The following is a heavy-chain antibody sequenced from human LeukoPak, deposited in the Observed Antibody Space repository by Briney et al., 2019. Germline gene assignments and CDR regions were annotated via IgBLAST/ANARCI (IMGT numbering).Heavy chain of an antibody. D-gene: IGHD3-22*01. CDR1: GYTFTSYY. J-gene: IGHJ5*02. CDR2: INPSGGST. V-gene: IGHV1-46*01. Sequence: ASVKVSCKASGYTFTSYYMHWVRQAPGQGLEWMGIINPSGGSTSYAQKFQGRVTMTRDTSTSTVYMELSSLGSEDTAVYYCARDKRDDSSGSNWFDPWGQGTLVTVSS. CDR3: ARDKRDDSSGSNWFDP.